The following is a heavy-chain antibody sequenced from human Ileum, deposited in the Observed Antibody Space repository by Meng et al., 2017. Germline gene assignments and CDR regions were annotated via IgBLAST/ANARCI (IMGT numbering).Heavy chain of an antibody. V-gene: IGHV4-30-4*01. Sequence: QVQLQESGPGLVKPSQTLYLTCSVSGVSFSSDNYYWTWIRQTPGKGLEWIGLTYYNGSPFYNPSLRSRVTISVDTSKDQFSLKLTSVTAADTAVYYCARERRHYYGSGSFDYWGQGILVTVSS. D-gene: IGHD3-10*01. CDR3: ARERRHYYGSGSFDY. J-gene: IGHJ4*02. CDR2: TYYNGSP. CDR1: GVSFSSDNYY.